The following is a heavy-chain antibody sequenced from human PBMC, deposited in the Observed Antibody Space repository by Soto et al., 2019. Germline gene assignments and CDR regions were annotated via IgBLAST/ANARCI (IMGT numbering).Heavy chain of an antibody. CDR1: GGTFSSYA. D-gene: IGHD2-2*02. Sequence: ASVKVSCKASGGTFSSYAISWVRQAPGQGLEWMGGIIPIFGTANYAQKFQGRVTITADESTSTAYMELSSLRSEDTAVYYCAKMGDCSSTSCYTDPFDYWGQGTLVTVSS. J-gene: IGHJ4*02. V-gene: IGHV1-69*13. CDR3: AKMGDCSSTSCYTDPFDY. CDR2: IIPIFGTA.